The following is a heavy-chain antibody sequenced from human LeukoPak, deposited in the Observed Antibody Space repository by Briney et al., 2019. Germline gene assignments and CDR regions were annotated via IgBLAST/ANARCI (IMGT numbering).Heavy chain of an antibody. Sequence: GGSLRLSCAASGFTVSSNYMSWVRQAPGKGLEWVSVIYSGGSTYYADSVKGRFTISRDNSKNTLYLQMNSLRAEDTAMYYCARATWNDAAFDYWGQGTLVTVSS. CDR2: IYSGGST. CDR1: GFTVSSNY. CDR3: ARATWNDAAFDY. V-gene: IGHV3-66*02. D-gene: IGHD1-1*01. J-gene: IGHJ4*02.